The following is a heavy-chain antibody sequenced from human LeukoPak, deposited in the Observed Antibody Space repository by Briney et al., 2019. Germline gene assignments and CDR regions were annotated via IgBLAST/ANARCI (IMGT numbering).Heavy chain of an antibody. CDR2: ISSNGVNT. J-gene: IGHJ4*02. CDR3: VCPESRCSYGYGY. CDR1: GFTFSSYA. Sequence: QAGGSLRLSCSASGFTFSSYAMHWVRQAPGKGLEYVSAISSNGVNTYYADSVKGRFTISRDNSKNTLYLQMSSLRAEDTAVYYCVCPESRCSYGYGYWGQGTLVTVSS. V-gene: IGHV3-64D*09. D-gene: IGHD5-18*01.